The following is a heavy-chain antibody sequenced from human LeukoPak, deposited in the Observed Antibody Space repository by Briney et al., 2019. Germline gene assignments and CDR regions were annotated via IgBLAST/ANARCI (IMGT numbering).Heavy chain of an antibody. CDR3: AKDRWELRGYFNY. D-gene: IGHD1-26*01. V-gene: IGHV3-23*01. CDR1: GFTFNSCA. J-gene: IGHJ4*02. CDR2: INGAGGTT. Sequence: GGSLRLSCAASGFTFNSCAMSWVRQAPGKGLEWVSTINGAGGTTYYPDSVRGRFTISRDNSKKTLYLQMNSLRAEDTAVYYCAKDRWELRGYFNYWGQGTLVTVSS.